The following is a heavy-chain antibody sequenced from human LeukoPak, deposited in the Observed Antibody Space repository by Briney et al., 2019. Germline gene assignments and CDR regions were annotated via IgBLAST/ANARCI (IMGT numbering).Heavy chain of an antibody. CDR3: AREASYGSSTFDY. CDR2: ISYDGSNK. J-gene: IGHJ4*02. CDR1: GFTFSSYA. V-gene: IGHV3-30*04. Sequence: PGGSLRLSCAASGFTFSSYAMHWVRQAPGKGLEWAAVISYDGSNKYYADSVKGRFTISRDNSKNTLYLQMNSLRAEDTAVYYCAREASYGSSTFDYWGQGTLVTVSS. D-gene: IGHD4-17*01.